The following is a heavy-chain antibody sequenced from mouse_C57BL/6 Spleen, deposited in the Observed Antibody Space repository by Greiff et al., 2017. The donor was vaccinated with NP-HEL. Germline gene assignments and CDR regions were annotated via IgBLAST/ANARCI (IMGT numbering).Heavy chain of an antibody. Sequence: QVQLQQSGAELVKPGASVKISCKASGYAFSSYWMNWVKQRPGKGLEWIGQIYPGDGDTNYNGKFKGKATLTADKSSSTAYMQLSSLTSEDSAVYFCARSPLLLRLYYFDYWGQGTTLTVSS. D-gene: IGHD1-1*01. CDR1: GYAFSSYW. CDR3: ARSPLLLRLYYFDY. V-gene: IGHV1-80*01. CDR2: IYPGDGDT. J-gene: IGHJ2*01.